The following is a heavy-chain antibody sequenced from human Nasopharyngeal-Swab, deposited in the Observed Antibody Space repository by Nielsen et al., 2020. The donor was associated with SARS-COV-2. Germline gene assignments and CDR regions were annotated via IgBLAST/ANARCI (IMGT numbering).Heavy chain of an antibody. CDR3: AREAGGVPAAIEGGYYYGMDV. D-gene: IGHD2-2*01. J-gene: IGHJ6*02. Sequence: VRQAPGKGLEWVAVISYDGSNKYYADSVKGRFTISRDNSKNTLYLQMNSLRAEDTAVYYCAREAGGVPAAIEGGYYYGMDVWGQGTTVTASS. V-gene: IGHV3-30*04. CDR2: ISYDGSNK.